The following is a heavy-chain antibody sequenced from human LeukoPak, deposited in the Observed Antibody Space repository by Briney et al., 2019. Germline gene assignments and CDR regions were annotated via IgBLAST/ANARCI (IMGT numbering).Heavy chain of an antibody. V-gene: IGHV3-48*03. Sequence: GGSLRLSCAASGFTFSSYEMNWVRQAPGKGLEWVSYISSSGSTIYYADSVKGRFTISRDNAKNSLYLQMNSLRGEDTAVYYCARDPWRGYMDVWGKGTTVAVSS. CDR2: ISSSGSTI. J-gene: IGHJ6*03. CDR1: GFTFSSYE. CDR3: ARDPWRGYMDV. D-gene: IGHD3-10*01.